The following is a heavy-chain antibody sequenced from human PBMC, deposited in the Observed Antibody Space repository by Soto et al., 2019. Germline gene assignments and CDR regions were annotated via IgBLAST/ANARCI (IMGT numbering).Heavy chain of an antibody. CDR1: GFTFSSYA. Sequence: EVQLLESGGGLVQPGGXLRLSCAASGFTFSSYAMSWVRXAPGXXREWVSAISGSGGSTYYADSVKGRFTISRDNSKNTLYLQMNSXXAXDXXXYXXXXXXXXXXXXXYWGQGTLVTVSS. CDR2: ISGSGGST. V-gene: IGHV3-23*01. CDR3: XXXXXXXXXXXY. J-gene: IGHJ4*02.